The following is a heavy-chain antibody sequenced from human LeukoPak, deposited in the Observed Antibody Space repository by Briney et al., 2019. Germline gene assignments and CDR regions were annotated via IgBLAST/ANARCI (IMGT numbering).Heavy chain of an antibody. V-gene: IGHV4-59*01. CDR1: GGSISGYY. D-gene: IGHD1-14*01. Sequence: RTSETLSLTCTVSGGSISGYYWNWIRQPPGKGLEWIGYIYYSGSTNYNPSLKSRVTISVDTSKNQFSLKLSSVTAADTAVYYCARKFTGFDYWGQGTLVTVSS. J-gene: IGHJ4*02. CDR3: ARKFTGFDY. CDR2: IYYSGST.